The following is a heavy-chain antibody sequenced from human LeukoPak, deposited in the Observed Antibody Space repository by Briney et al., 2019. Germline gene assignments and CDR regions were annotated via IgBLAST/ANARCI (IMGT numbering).Heavy chain of an antibody. Sequence: GGSLRLSCAAAGFTLSSDWMHWVRQAPGKGLVWVSRIDSDESRIWYADSVRGRFTISRDTAKNTLFLQMDSLRVEDTAVYYCARGGRLGAFDIWGQGTMVTISS. CDR2: IDSDESRI. CDR1: GFTLSSDW. CDR3: ARGGRLGAFDI. V-gene: IGHV3-74*01. D-gene: IGHD3-16*01. J-gene: IGHJ3*02.